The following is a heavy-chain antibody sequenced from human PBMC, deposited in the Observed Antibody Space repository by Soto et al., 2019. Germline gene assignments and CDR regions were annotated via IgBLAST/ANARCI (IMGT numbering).Heavy chain of an antibody. Sequence: SETLSLTCAVFGGPFSGYYWSWIRQPPGKGLEWIGEINHSGVTNYNPSLKSRVTISVDTSKNQFSLRLSSVTAADTAVYYCAREPTECSSTSRYGVYFDYWGQGTLVTVSS. J-gene: IGHJ4*02. CDR3: AREPTECSSTSRYGVYFDY. D-gene: IGHD2-2*01. CDR1: GGPFSGYY. V-gene: IGHV4-34*01. CDR2: INHSGVT.